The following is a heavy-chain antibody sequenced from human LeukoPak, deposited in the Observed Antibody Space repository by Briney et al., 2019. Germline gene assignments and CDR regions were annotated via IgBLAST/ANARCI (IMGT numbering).Heavy chain of an antibody. CDR1: GFTFSSYA. J-gene: IGHJ6*04. D-gene: IGHD6-19*01. CDR2: TSSNGGST. Sequence: GGSLRLSCSASGFTFSSYAMHWVRQAPGKGLEYVSATSSNGGSTYYADSVKGRFTISRDNSKNTLYLQMNSLRAEDTAVYYCARDQGSGWYRYYYYGMDVWGKGTTVTVSS. V-gene: IGHV3-64*04. CDR3: ARDQGSGWYRYYYYGMDV.